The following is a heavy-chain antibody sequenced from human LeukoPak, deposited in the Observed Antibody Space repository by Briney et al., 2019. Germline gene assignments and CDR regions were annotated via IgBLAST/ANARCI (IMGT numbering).Heavy chain of an antibody. D-gene: IGHD6-13*01. CDR2: IYYSGST. J-gene: IGHJ4*02. Sequence: SQTLSLTCTVSGGSISSYYWSWIRQPPGKGLEWIGYIYYSGSTNYNPSLKSRVTISVDTSKNQFSLKLSSVTAADTAVYYCAREEAAAGFDYWGQGTLVTVSS. CDR1: GGSISSYY. CDR3: AREEAAAGFDY. V-gene: IGHV4-59*01.